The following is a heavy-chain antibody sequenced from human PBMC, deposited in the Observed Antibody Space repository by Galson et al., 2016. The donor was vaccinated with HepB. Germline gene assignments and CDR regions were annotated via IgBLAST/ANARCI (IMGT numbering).Heavy chain of an antibody. Sequence: QSGAEVKKPGESLRISCEGSGYSFINRWIVWVRQMPGKGLEWMGIIYPGDSDPRYSPSFKGQVTISADKSIGTAYLQWSSLKASDTAMYYCARGHSGSSLPYFEYWGQGTLVTVSS. CDR1: GYSFINRW. CDR3: ARGHSGSSLPYFEY. D-gene: IGHD1-26*01. V-gene: IGHV5-51*01. CDR2: IYPGDSDP. J-gene: IGHJ4*02.